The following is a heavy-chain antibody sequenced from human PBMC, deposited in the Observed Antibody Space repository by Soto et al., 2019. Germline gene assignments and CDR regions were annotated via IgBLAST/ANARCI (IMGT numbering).Heavy chain of an antibody. J-gene: IGHJ4*02. CDR3: ARRGYSYGSPIDY. V-gene: IGHV1-69*13. D-gene: IGHD5-18*01. Sequence: GASVKVSCKASGGTFSSYAISWVRQAPGQGLEWMGGIIPIFGTANYAQKFQGRVTITADESTSTAYMELSSLRSEDTAVYYCARRGYSYGSPIDYWGQGTLVTVSS. CDR2: IIPIFGTA. CDR1: GGTFSSYA.